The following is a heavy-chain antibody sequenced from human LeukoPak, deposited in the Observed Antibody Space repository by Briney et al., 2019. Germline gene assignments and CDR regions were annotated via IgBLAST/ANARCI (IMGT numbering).Heavy chain of an antibody. CDR1: GGSISSGGYY. CDR2: IYYSGST. J-gene: IGHJ6*02. D-gene: IGHD5-12*01. V-gene: IGHV4-31*03. Sequence: NPSQTLSLTCTVSGGSISSGGYYWSWIRQHPGKGLEWIGYIYYSGSTYYNPSLKSRVTISVDTSKNQFSLKLSSVTAADTAVYYCARGGYVYWLTGYYYYGMDVWGQGTTVTVSS. CDR3: ARGGYVYWLTGYYYYGMDV.